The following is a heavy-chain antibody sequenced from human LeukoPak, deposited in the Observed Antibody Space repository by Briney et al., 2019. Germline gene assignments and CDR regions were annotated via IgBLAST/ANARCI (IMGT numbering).Heavy chain of an antibody. CDR2: VTDNGIG. V-gene: IGHV4-34*01. CDR3: ARGGRICTTTTCRTNSYIHRLIESEKPTGASFTYHYMDV. J-gene: IGHJ6*03. CDR1: GDSFSDYF. D-gene: IGHD2-2*01. Sequence: KPSETLSLTCAVYGDSFSDYFWTWIRQSPGKGLEWIGEVTDNGIGNSNPSLQSRVAISVDRSKSQFALRLTSVTAADTAVYFCARGGRICTTTTCRTNSYIHRLIESEKPTGASFTYHYMDVWGKGTTVIVSS.